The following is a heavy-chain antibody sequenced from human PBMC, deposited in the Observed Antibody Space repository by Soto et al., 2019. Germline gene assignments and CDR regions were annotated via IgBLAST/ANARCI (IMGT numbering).Heavy chain of an antibody. J-gene: IGHJ6*02. CDR1: GFTFRSYA. CDR3: TRDNNYGFGMDV. V-gene: IGHV3-30*04. D-gene: IGHD3-16*01. CDR2: ITHDGSQK. Sequence: PGGSLRLSCGVSGFTFRSYAMYWVRQAPGKGLEWVAVITHDGSQKYYADYVKGRFTISRDNAKDSLYLQMNSLRDEDTALYYCTRDNNYGFGMDVWGQGTTVTVSS.